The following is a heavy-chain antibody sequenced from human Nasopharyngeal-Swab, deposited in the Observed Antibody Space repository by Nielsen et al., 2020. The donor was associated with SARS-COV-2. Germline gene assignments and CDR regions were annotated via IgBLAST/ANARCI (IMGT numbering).Heavy chain of an antibody. Sequence: SVKVSCKASGGSFSTYAFSWVRQAPGQGLEWMGGIIPSFSRGNYAQKFQDRVTITADEATSTAYMELSSFRSEDTAVYYCARDVHGGSWVFGYWGQGTLVTVSS. CDR3: ARDVHGGSWVFGY. CDR1: GGSFSTYA. J-gene: IGHJ4*02. CDR2: IIPSFSRG. D-gene: IGHD2-15*01. V-gene: IGHV1-69*13.